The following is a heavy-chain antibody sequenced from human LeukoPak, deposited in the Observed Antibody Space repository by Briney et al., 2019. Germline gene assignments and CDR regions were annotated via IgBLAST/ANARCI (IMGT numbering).Heavy chain of an antibody. CDR3: ARGRYARGIVVVPAASLGRWFDP. Sequence: PSQTLSLTCAVYVVAFSGDYCSGSRQPPGKGLEWSGGINHSGSTNYNPSLKSRVTISVDTSKNQLSPKLSSVTDADTAVYYCARGRYARGIVVVPAASLGRWFDPWGQGTLVTVSS. J-gene: IGHJ5*02. V-gene: IGHV4-34*01. D-gene: IGHD2-2*01. CDR1: VVAFSGDY. CDR2: INHSGST.